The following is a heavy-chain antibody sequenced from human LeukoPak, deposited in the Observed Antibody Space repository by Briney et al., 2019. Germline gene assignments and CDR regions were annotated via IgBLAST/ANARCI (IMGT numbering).Heavy chain of an antibody. Sequence: SETLSLTCTVSGGSISSYYWSWIRQPPGKGLEWIGHIYYSGSANYNPSLKSRVTISVDSSKNQFSLKLTSVTAADTAVYYCARGYYDSSGYSCPFDYWGQGTLVTVSS. V-gene: IGHV4-59*01. D-gene: IGHD3-22*01. CDR2: IYYSGSA. J-gene: IGHJ4*02. CDR3: ARGYYDSSGYSCPFDY. CDR1: GGSISSYY.